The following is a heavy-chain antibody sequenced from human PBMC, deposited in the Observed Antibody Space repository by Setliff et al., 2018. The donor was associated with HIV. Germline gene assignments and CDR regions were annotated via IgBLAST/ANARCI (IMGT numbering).Heavy chain of an antibody. J-gene: IGHJ1*01. CDR2: ITPYNNNT. Sequence: ASVKVSCKASGYTFSTYGISWVRQAPGQGLEWMGWITPYNNNTQYTQHLQGRVTMTTDTYTSTAYMELSSLRSEDTAVYYCASRTEVRGVTPREFRYFQHWGQGTLVTVSS. V-gene: IGHV1-18*01. D-gene: IGHD3-10*01. CDR3: ASRTEVRGVTPREFRYFQH. CDR1: GYTFSTYG.